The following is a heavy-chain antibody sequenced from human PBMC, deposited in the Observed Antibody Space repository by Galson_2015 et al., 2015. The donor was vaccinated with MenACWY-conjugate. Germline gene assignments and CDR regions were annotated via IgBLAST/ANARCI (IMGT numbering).Heavy chain of an antibody. V-gene: IGHV3-15*01. J-gene: IGHJ6*03. CDR3: TTHKPDSWGGLLFHFYMDV. Sequence: SLRLSCAGSASTFSNAYMSWVRQAPGKGLEWVGRIKSQTDGGKTGYAAPVKGRFTISRDDSKNTLYLQMNSLKIEDTAVYYCTTHKPDSWGGLLFHFYMDVWDKGTTVTVSS. CDR2: IKSQTDGGKT. CDR1: ASTFSNAY. D-gene: IGHD2-21*01.